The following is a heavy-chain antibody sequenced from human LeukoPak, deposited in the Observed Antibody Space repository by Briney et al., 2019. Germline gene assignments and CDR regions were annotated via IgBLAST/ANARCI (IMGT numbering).Heavy chain of an antibody. CDR2: VSYTGDT. V-gene: IGHV4-59*01. Sequence: SETLSLTCTVSGGSMSSYYWSWIRQPPGKGLEFIGYVSYTGDTKYEPSLQGRVTISMATSKTHFSLKLSSVTAADTAVYYCVRGQWLPVYDFWGQGALVTVSS. CDR1: GGSMSSYY. J-gene: IGHJ4*02. D-gene: IGHD3-22*01. CDR3: VRGQWLPVYDF.